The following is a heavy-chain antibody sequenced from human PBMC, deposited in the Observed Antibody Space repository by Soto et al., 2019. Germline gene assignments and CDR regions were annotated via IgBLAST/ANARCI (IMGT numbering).Heavy chain of an antibody. Sequence: ASVKVSCKASGGTFSSYAISWVRQAPGQGLEWMGGIIPIFGTANYAQKFQGRVTITANESTSTAYMELSSMRTEDTAVYYCARALAADGTGHFHHWGQGTLVTVSS. D-gene: IGHD6-13*01. CDR2: IIPIFGTA. CDR1: GGTFSSYA. V-gene: IGHV1-69*13. J-gene: IGHJ1*01. CDR3: ARALAADGTGHFHH.